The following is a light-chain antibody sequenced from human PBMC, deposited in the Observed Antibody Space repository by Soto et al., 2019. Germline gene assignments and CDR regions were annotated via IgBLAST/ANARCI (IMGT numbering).Light chain of an antibody. CDR1: QSVSSH. V-gene: IGKV3-11*01. J-gene: IGKJ1*01. CDR2: AAS. Sequence: EIVLTQSPATLSLSPGERGTLSCRASQSVSSHLAWYQQKPGQAPRLLIYAASKRPSGIPARFSGSGSGTDFTLTITSLEPEDVVVYYCHQYDSSPATFGQGTKVDI. CDR3: HQYDSSPAT.